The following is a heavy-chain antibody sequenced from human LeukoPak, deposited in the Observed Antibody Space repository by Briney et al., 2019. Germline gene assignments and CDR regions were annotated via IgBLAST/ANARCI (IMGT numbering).Heavy chain of an antibody. D-gene: IGHD6-6*01. CDR2: ISGSGGST. J-gene: IGHJ6*03. Sequence: GGSLRLSCAASGFTFSSYAMSWVRQAPGKGLEWVSAISGSGGSTYYADSVKGRFTISRDNSKNTLYLQMNSLRAEDTAVYYCAKAHSSSSHYYYYMDVWGKGTTATVSS. CDR3: AKAHSSSSHYYYYMDV. V-gene: IGHV3-23*01. CDR1: GFTFSSYA.